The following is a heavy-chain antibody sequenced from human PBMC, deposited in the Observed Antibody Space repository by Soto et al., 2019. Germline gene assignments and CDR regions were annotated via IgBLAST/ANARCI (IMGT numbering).Heavy chain of an antibody. D-gene: IGHD6-13*01. CDR1: GYTCTCYY. Sequence: APVKACSDSAGYTCTCYYMHWGRQARGQGLEWMGWINPNSGGTYYAQKYQGRVTMTRDTSISTAYMEQSRLRSDDTAVYYCARAPYPGSSSHFSYYYDGMDVWGQGTTVTVSS. CDR2: INPNSGGT. J-gene: IGHJ6*02. V-gene: IGHV1-2*02. CDR3: ARAPYPGSSSHFSYYYDGMDV.